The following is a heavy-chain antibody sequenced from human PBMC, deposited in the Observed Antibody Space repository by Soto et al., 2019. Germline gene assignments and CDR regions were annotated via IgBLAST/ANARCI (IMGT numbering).Heavy chain of an antibody. CDR3: ASPYRTYYYDSSGYQDAFYI. CDR1: GYSFTSYW. V-gene: IGHV5-51*01. Sequence: PGESLKISCKGSGYSFTSYWIGWVRQMPGKGLEWMGIIYPGDSDTRYSPSFQGQVTISADKSISTAYLQWSSLKASDTAMYYCASPYRTYYYDSSGYQDAFYIWGQGTMVTVSS. CDR2: IYPGDSDT. J-gene: IGHJ3*02. D-gene: IGHD3-22*01.